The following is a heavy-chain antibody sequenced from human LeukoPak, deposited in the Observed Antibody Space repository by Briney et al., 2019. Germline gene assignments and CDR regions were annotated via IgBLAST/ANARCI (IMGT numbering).Heavy chain of an antibody. Sequence: SVKVSCKASGGTFSSYAISWVRQAPGQGLEWMGRIIPIFGTANYAQKFQGRVTITTDESTSTAYMELSSLRSEDTAVYYCASAACSSTSCYLPMDVSGNGTTVTASS. D-gene: IGHD2-2*01. J-gene: IGHJ6*03. CDR2: IIPIFGTA. CDR1: GGTFSSYA. V-gene: IGHV1-69*05. CDR3: ASAACSSTSCYLPMDV.